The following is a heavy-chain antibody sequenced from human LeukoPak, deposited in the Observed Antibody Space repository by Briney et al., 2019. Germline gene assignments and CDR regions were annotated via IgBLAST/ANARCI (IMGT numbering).Heavy chain of an antibody. J-gene: IGHJ5*02. D-gene: IGHD3-22*01. CDR2: INSGGTST. CDR1: GFAFSTYT. Sequence: KPGGSLKLSCAACGFAFSTYTMNWARQAPGKGLEWVASINSGGTSTHYAFSVKGRFTISRDNAQNVLYLQMNGLRGDDAAVYYCLRGDSRDLWGQGTLVTVSS. CDR3: LRGDSRDL. V-gene: IGHV3-21*06.